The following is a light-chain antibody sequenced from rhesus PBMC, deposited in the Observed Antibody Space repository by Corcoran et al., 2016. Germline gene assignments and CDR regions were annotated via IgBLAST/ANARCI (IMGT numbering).Light chain of an antibody. V-gene: IGKV2-104*01. J-gene: IGKJ4*01. CDR2: ELS. CDR3: MQALEFPLT. Sequence: DIVMTQTPLSLPVTLGESTSISCRSSQSLLDSEDGNTYLEWYLQKPGQSPQLLIYELSNRASGVPDRVRGSGSDTEFTLKSSRVEAEDFGVDYCMQALEFPLTFGGGTKVELK. CDR1: QSLLDSEDGNTY.